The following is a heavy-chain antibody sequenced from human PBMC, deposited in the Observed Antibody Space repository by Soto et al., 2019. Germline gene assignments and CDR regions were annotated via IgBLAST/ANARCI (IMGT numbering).Heavy chain of an antibody. CDR1: GFTFSSYW. V-gene: IGHV3-7*01. J-gene: IGHJ4*02. CDR2: IKQDGSEK. CDR3: ARESRIAAAGAFDC. Sequence: EVQLVESGGGLVQPGGSLRLSCAASGFTFSSYWMTWVRQAPGKGLEWVANIKQDGSEKYYVDSVKGRFTISRDNAKNSLYLQMNSLRAEDTAVYFCARESRIAAAGAFDCWGQGTLVTVSS. D-gene: IGHD6-13*01.